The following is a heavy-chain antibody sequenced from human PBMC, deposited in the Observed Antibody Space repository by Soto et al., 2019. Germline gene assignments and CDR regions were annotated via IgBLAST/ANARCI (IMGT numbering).Heavy chain of an antibody. CDR1: GLTFSSYA. V-gene: IGHV3-23*01. Sequence: GGSLRHSWAASGLTFSSYAMSWVRQATGKGLEWVSAISGSGGSTYYADSVKGRFTISRDNSKNTLYLQMNSLRAEDTAVYYCAKDLFGSYGDYATGDYWGQGTLVTVSS. D-gene: IGHD4-17*01. CDR3: AKDLFGSYGDYATGDY. CDR2: ISGSGGST. J-gene: IGHJ4*02.